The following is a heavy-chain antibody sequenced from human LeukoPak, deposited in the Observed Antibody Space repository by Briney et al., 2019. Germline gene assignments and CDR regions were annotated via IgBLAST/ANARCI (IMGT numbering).Heavy chain of an antibody. CDR3: AKGGGYCSSTSCYLDY. CDR1: GFTFSSYG. J-gene: IGHJ4*02. V-gene: IGHV3-30*18. CDR2: ISYEGSNK. D-gene: IGHD2-2*01. Sequence: GGSLRLSCAASGFTFSSYGMHWVRQAPGKGLEWVAVISYEGSNKYYADSVKGRFTISRDNSKNTLYLQMNSLRAEDTAVYYCAKGGGYCSSTSCYLDYWGQGALVTVSS.